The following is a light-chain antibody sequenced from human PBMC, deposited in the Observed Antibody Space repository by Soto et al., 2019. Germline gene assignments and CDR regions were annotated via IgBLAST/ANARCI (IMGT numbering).Light chain of an antibody. CDR3: SAWDDSLNAVV. Sequence: QSVLTQPPSASGTPGQRVTISCSGSSSNIGSNTVNWYQQLPGTAPKLLIYSNNQRPSGVPDRFSGSMSGTSVSLAISGLQSEDEADYYCSAWDDSLNAVVFGGGTQLTVL. V-gene: IGLV1-44*01. J-gene: IGLJ2*01. CDR2: SNN. CDR1: SSNIGSNT.